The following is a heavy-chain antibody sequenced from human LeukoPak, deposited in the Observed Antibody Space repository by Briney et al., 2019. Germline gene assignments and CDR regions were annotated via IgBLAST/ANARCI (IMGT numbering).Heavy chain of an antibody. CDR3: ARGPYNWNYHWFDP. Sequence: SETLSLTCAVYGGSFSGYYWSWIRQPPGKGLEWIGEINHSGSTNYNPSLKSRVTISVDTSKNQFSLKLSSVTAADTAVYYCARGPYNWNYHWFDPWGQGTLVTVSS. D-gene: IGHD1-7*01. CDR1: GGSFSGYY. CDR2: INHSGST. J-gene: IGHJ5*02. V-gene: IGHV4-34*01.